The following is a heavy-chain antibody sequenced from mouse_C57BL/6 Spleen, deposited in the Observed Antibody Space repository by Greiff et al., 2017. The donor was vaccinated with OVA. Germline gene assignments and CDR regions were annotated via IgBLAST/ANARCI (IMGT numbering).Heavy chain of an antibody. CDR3: ARGYSNYEGWFAY. D-gene: IGHD2-5*01. V-gene: IGHV1-47*01. Sequence: QVHVKQSGAELVKPGASVKMSCKASGYTFTTYPIEWMKQNHGKSLEWIGNFHPYNDDTKYNEKFKGKATLTVEKSSSTVHLELSRLTSDDSAVYYCARGYSNYEGWFAYWGQGTLVTVSA. CDR2: FHPYNDDT. CDR1: GYTFTTYP. J-gene: IGHJ3*01.